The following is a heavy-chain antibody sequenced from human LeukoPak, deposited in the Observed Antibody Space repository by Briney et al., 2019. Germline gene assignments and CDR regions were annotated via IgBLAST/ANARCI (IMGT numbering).Heavy chain of an antibody. CDR3: AXGXPVXGSSWSYYFDY. Sequence: SVKXSCKASGYTFTTYAMNWVRQAPGQGLEWMGWIYTNTGNPTYTQGFTGRFVFSLDTSVSTTYLQISNLKAEDTAVYYCAXGXPVXGSSWSYYFDYWGQGTLVTVSS. CDR1: GYTFTTYA. J-gene: IGHJ4*02. CDR2: IYTNTGNP. V-gene: IGHV7-4-1*02. D-gene: IGHD6-13*01.